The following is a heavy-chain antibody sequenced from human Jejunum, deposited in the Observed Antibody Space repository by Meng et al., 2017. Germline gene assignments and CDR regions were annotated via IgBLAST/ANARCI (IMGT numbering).Heavy chain of an antibody. J-gene: IGHJ4*02. CDR2: IRDTGGST. CDR3: ANSRSGWYVPLDF. V-gene: IGHV3-23*01. CDR1: GFTFSTSA. Sequence: GRSLRLSCAASGFTFSTSAMSWVRQAPGKGLEWVSSIRDTGGSTYYSDSVTGSFTISRDNSKNTVYLQMTLLRAEDTAIYYCANSRSGWYVPLDFWGQGTLVTVSS. D-gene: IGHD6-19*01.